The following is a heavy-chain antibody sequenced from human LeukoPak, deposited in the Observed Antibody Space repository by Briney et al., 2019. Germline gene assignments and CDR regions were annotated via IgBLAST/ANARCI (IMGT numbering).Heavy chain of an antibody. CDR1: GFSFSLYA. CDR3: HIYCGGDCYSGGWFDP. Sequence: PGGSLRLSCAASGFSFSLYAMNWVRQAPGKGLEWVSATSGSGDNTYYADSVKGHFTISRDNSKNILYLQMNSLRAEDTAVYYCHIYCGGDCYSGGWFDPWGQGTLVTVSS. V-gene: IGHV3-23*01. CDR2: TSGSGDNT. D-gene: IGHD2-21*01. J-gene: IGHJ5*02.